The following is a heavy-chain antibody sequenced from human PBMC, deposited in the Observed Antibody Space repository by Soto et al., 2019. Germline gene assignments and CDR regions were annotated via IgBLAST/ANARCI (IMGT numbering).Heavy chain of an antibody. J-gene: IGHJ4*02. CDR3: ARGVSAGVDY. CDR2: MQPSTGRT. D-gene: IGHD1-26*01. V-gene: IGHV1-8*01. CDR1: GYSFTSHD. Sequence: AAVKVSCQASGYSFTSHDINGVRQTAGQGLEWMGWMQPSTGRTGYAQKFQGRVTMTRDTSINTAYMELTTLTSDDTAFYYCARGVSAGVDYWGQGTLVTVSS.